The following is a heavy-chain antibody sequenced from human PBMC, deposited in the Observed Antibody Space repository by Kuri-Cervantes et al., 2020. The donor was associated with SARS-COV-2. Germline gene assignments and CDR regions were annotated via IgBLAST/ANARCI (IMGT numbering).Heavy chain of an antibody. V-gene: IGHV1-58*02. CDR1: GSTFSGSA. CDR3: APFYYRSINNWSDP. Sequence: SVKVSCKASGSTFSGSAIQWVRQARGQRLEWIGWIVDGSGNTDYAREFQERVTITRDMSTTTVYMELSGLRSDDTAMYYCAPFYYRSINNWSDPWGQGTQVTVSS. J-gene: IGHJ5*02. D-gene: IGHD3-10*01. CDR2: IVDGSGNT.